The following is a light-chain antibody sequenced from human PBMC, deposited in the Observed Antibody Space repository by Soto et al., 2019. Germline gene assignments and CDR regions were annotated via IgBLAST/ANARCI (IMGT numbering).Light chain of an antibody. J-gene: IGLJ2*01. CDR1: SNDVGGSNL. CDR3: CSFAGGATFV. CDR2: EGS. Sequence: QAALTQPASVSGYPGQSITISCTGTSNDVGGSNLVSWYQQYTGKAPNLSIYEGSKRPSGVSDRFSGSRSGHTASLTISALQAEDEADYSCCSFAGGATFVCGVGTKLTVL. V-gene: IGLV2-23*03.